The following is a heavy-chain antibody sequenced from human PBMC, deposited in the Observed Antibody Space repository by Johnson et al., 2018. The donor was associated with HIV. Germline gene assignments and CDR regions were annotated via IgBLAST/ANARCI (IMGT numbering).Heavy chain of an antibody. CDR2: IYSGDRT. CDR1: GFTFSSNY. Sequence: VQLVESGGGVVQPGRSLRLSCAASGFTFSSNYMSWVRQAPGKGLEWVSVIYSGDRTYSAVSVKGRFTISRDNSKNTLYLQMNSLKTEDTAVYYCTICITMIVVVTTDAFDIWDQGTMVTVSS. J-gene: IGHJ3*02. CDR3: TICITMIVVVTTDAFDI. V-gene: IGHV3-66*01. D-gene: IGHD3-22*01.